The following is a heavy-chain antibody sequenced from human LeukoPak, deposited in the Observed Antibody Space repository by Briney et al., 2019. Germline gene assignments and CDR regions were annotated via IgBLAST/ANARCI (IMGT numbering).Heavy chain of an antibody. Sequence: PSETLSLTCSVSDDSITIYYWTWIRQPPGKGLEWIGHIDHTGTTNYNPSLNSRVTISRDTSKNHFSLQLSSVTAADTAVYFCARGRVSSSTRHSTYYYYFYMDVWGKGTTVTVSS. J-gene: IGHJ6*03. CDR3: ARGRVSSSTRHSTYYYYFYMDV. CDR2: IDHTGTT. D-gene: IGHD4-11*01. V-gene: IGHV4-59*01. CDR1: DDSITIYY.